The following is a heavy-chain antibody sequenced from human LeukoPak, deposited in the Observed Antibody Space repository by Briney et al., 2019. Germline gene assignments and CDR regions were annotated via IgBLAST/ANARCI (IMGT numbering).Heavy chain of an antibody. CDR1: EFTVYNNY. CDR2: IYSGGYI. V-gene: IGHV3-53*01. J-gene: IGHJ4*02. CDR3: AKTGNPATGDY. Sequence: GGSLRLSCAASEFTVYNNYMSWVRQAPGKGLEWVSVIYSGGYIYYADSVKGRFTISRDNSKNTLYLQMNSLRAEDTAVYYCAKTGNPATGDYWGQGTLVTVSS. D-gene: IGHD1-1*01.